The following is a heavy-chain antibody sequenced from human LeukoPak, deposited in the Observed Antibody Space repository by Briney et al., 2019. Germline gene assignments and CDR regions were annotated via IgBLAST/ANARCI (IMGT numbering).Heavy chain of an antibody. V-gene: IGHV4-39*01. CDR1: GGSISSSSYY. CDR2: IYYSGTT. CDR3: ARAVLATKSEHWFDS. D-gene: IGHD2-8*01. J-gene: IGHJ5*01. Sequence: SETLSLTCTVSGGSISSSSYYWGWIRQSPGKGLEWIGTIYYSGTTYYNPSFTSRVTISVDTSKNQFSLKLSSVTAADAAVYYCARAVLATKSEHWFDSWGQGTLVTVSS.